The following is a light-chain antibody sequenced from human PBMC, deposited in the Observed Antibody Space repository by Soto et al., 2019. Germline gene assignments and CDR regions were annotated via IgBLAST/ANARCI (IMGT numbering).Light chain of an antibody. CDR2: DAS. Sequence: EIPMSQAPYSLSASVRDRVTITCRASQSIRTYLNWYQQKPGKAPKLLIYDASNLETGVPSRFSGSGSGTDFTFTISSLQPEDIATYYCQQYDNLPLTFGGGTKVDIK. V-gene: IGKV1-33*01. CDR1: QSIRTY. CDR3: QQYDNLPLT. J-gene: IGKJ4*01.